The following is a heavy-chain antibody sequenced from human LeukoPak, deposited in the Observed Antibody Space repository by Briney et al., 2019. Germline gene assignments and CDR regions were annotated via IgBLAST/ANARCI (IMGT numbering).Heavy chain of an antibody. D-gene: IGHD6-19*01. J-gene: IGHJ4*02. CDR2: ISSSSSYI. Sequence: GGSLRLSCAASGFTFSSYSMSWVRQAPGKGLEWVSSISSSSSYIYYADSVKGRFTISRDNAKNSLYLQMNSLRAEDTAVYYCAGGGSSVSGKAIDYWGQGSLVTVSS. CDR1: GFTFSSYS. V-gene: IGHV3-21*01. CDR3: AGGGSSVSGKAIDY.